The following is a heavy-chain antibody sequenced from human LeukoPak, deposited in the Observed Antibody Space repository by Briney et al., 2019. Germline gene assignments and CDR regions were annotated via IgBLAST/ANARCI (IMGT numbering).Heavy chain of an antibody. CDR2: IYYSGST. Sequence: SETLSLTCTVSGGPISSYYWSWIRQPPGKGLEWIGYIYYSGSTNYNPSLKSRVTISVDTSKNQFSLKLSSVTAADTAVYYCARWTGYSSGWFKVDSWGQGTLVTVSS. D-gene: IGHD6-19*01. CDR1: GGPISSYY. CDR3: ARWTGYSSGWFKVDS. J-gene: IGHJ4*02. V-gene: IGHV4-59*01.